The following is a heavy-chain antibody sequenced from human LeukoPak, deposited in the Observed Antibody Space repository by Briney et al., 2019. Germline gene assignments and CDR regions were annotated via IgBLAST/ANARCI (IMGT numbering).Heavy chain of an antibody. CDR1: GFTFSSYE. J-gene: IGHJ3*02. CDR2: ISSGRTI. CDR3: ARLYSSSSGKAFDI. Sequence: GGSLILSCAASGFTFSSYEMNWVRQAPGKGLEWVSYISSGRTIYYADSVKGRFTISRDNAKNSLYLQMNSLRAEDTAVYYCARLYSSSSGKAFDIWGQGTMVTVSS. D-gene: IGHD6-6*01. V-gene: IGHV3-48*03.